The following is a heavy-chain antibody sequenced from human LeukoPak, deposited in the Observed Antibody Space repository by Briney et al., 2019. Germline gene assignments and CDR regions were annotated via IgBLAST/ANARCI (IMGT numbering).Heavy chain of an antibody. CDR2: ISSSSSYI. Sequence: GGSLRLSCAASGFTFSSYSMNWVRQAPGKGLEWVSSISSSSSYIYYADSVKGRFTISRDNAKNSLYLQMNSLRAEDTAVYHCARNAADCTTSACYDSWGQGTLVTVS. CDR3: ARNAADCTTSACYDS. V-gene: IGHV3-21*04. CDR1: GFTFSSYS. J-gene: IGHJ4*02. D-gene: IGHD2-8*01.